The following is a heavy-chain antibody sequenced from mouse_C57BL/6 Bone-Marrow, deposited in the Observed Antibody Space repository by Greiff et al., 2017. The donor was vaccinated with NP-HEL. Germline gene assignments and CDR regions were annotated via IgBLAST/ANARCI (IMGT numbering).Heavy chain of an antibody. J-gene: IGHJ3*01. CDR3: ARGGIYYDYAWFAY. CDR2: INPGSGGT. D-gene: IGHD2-4*01. V-gene: IGHV1-54*01. CDR1: GYAFTNYL. Sequence: VKLQQSGAELVRPGTSVKVSCKASGYAFTNYLIEWVKQRPGQGLEWIGVINPGSGGTNYNEKFKGKATLTADQSSSTAYMQLSSLTSEDSAVYFCARGGIYYDYAWFAYWGQGTLVTVSA.